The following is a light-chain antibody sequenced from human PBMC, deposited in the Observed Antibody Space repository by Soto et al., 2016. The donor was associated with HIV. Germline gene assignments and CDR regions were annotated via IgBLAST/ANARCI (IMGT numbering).Light chain of an antibody. CDR2: KAS. CDR1: QSVSRW. CDR3: QQYDRFPWT. V-gene: IGKV1-5*03. Sequence: DIQMTQSPSSLSASVGDRVTITCRASQSVSRWLAWFQKKPGQVPKLLIYKASSLKNGVTPRFSGSGSGTEFSLTISGLQSDDSATYYCQQYDRFPWTFGQGTDVEIK. J-gene: IGKJ1*01.